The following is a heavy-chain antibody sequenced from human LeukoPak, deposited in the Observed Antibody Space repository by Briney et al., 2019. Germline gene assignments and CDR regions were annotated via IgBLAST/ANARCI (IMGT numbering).Heavy chain of an antibody. CDR3: ARVYGNYYYYYMDV. D-gene: IGHD4-17*01. CDR1: GGSISSGDYY. J-gene: IGHJ6*03. CDR2: IYYSGST. V-gene: IGHV4-30-4*08. Sequence: EPSETLSLTCTVSGGSISSGDYYWSWIRQPPGKGLEWIGYIYYSGSTYYNPSLKSRVTISVDTSKNQFSLKLSSVTAADTAAYYCARVYGNYYYYYMDVWGKGTTVTVSS.